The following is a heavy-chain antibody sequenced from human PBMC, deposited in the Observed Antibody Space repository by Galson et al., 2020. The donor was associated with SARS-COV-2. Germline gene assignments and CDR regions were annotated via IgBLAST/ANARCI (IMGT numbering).Heavy chain of an antibody. CDR2: IYYSGST. V-gene: IGHV4-31*03. J-gene: IGHJ3*02. D-gene: IGHD3-22*01. Sequence: ETSETLSLTCTVSGCSISSGGYYWSWIRQHPGKGLEWIGYIYYSGSTYYNPSLKSRGTISVDTSKNQFSLKLSSVTAADTAVYYCARVRTTRVVVVITLDAVDIWGQGTMVTVSS. CDR3: ARVRTTRVVVVITLDAVDI. CDR1: GCSISSGGYY.